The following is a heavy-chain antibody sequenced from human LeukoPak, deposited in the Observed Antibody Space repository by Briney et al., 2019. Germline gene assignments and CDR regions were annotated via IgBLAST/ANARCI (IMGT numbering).Heavy chain of an antibody. CDR3: ASSNYFDSSTYRFDY. CDR1: GGSISSGDYY. Sequence: SETLSLTCTVSGGSISSGDYYWSWIRQPPGKGLEWIGYIYYSGSTYYDPSLKSRVTISVDTSKNQFSLKLTSVTAADTAVYYCASSNYFDSSTYRFDYWGQGTLVTVSS. V-gene: IGHV4-30-4*01. D-gene: IGHD3-22*01. CDR2: IYYSGST. J-gene: IGHJ4*02.